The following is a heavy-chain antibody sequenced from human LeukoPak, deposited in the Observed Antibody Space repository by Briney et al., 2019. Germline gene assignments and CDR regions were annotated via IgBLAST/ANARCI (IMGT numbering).Heavy chain of an antibody. CDR3: ANQRGGF. CDR1: GFIFSSYP. D-gene: IGHD3-10*01. J-gene: IGHJ4*02. V-gene: IGHV3-23*01. Sequence: GGSLKLSCAASGFIFSSYPMSWVRQAPGKGLEWVSAISGTAENTYYADSVKGRFSISRDNSRNTVHLQMNSLRPEDTAVYYCANQRGGFWGQGTLVTVSS. CDR2: ISGTAENT.